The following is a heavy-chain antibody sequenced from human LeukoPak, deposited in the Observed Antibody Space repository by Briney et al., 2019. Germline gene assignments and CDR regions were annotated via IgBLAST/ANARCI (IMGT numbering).Heavy chain of an antibody. Sequence: SETLSLTCTVPGGSISSGGYYWSWIRQHPGKGLEWIGYIYYSGSTYYNPSLKSRVTISVDTSKNQFSLKLSSVTAADTAVYYCARETMITFGGVIAYFDYWGQGTLVAVSS. CDR1: GGSISSGGYY. CDR3: ARETMITFGGVIAYFDY. D-gene: IGHD3-16*02. CDR2: IYYSGST. V-gene: IGHV4-31*03. J-gene: IGHJ4*02.